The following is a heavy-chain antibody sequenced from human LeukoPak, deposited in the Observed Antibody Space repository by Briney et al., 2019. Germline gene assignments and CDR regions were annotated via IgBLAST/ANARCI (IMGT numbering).Heavy chain of an antibody. CDR2: INPNSGGT. J-gene: IGHJ4*02. V-gene: IGHV1-2*02. Sequence: ASVKVSCKASGYTFNGYYIHWVRQAPGQGLEWMGWINPNSGGTNYAQKFQGRVTMPRDTSISTAYMEPSRLRSDDTAVYYCARGGSIVGATLDYWGQGTLVTVSS. CDR1: GYTFNGYY. CDR3: ARGGSIVGATLDY. D-gene: IGHD1-26*01.